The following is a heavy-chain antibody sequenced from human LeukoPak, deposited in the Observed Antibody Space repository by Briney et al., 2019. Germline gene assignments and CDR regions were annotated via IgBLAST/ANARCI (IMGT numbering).Heavy chain of an antibody. V-gene: IGHV3-21*01. D-gene: IGHD5-18*01. Sequence: PGGSLRLSCAASGFTFSSYSMNWVRQAPGKGLEWVSSISSSSSYIYYADSVKGRFTISRDNAKNSLYLQMNSLRAEDTAVYYCARGKAMDYYFDYWGQGTLGTVSS. J-gene: IGHJ4*02. CDR2: ISSSSSYI. CDR3: ARGKAMDYYFDY. CDR1: GFTFSSYS.